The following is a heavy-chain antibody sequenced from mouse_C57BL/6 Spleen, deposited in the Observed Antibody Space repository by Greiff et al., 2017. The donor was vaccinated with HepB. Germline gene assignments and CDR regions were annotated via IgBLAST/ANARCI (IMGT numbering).Heavy chain of an antibody. J-gene: IGHJ1*03. V-gene: IGHV14-4*01. CDR3: TTLWLRGGSWYFDV. CDR2: IDPENGDT. CDR1: GFNIKDDY. Sequence: VHVKQSGAELVRPGASVKLSCTASGFNIKDDYMHWVKQRPEQGLEWIGWIDPENGDTEYASKFQGKATITADTSSNTAYLQLSSLTSEDTAVYYGTTLWLRGGSWYFDVWGTGTTVTVSS. D-gene: IGHD2-2*01.